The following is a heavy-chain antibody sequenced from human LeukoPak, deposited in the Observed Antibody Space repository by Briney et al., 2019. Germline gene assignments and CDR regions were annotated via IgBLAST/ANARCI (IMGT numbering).Heavy chain of an antibody. CDR2: INHSGYT. D-gene: IGHD3-3*01. CDR3: AAEFSAYDPFDS. V-gene: IGHV4-59*08. CDR1: SGSICSYY. J-gene: IGHJ4*02. Sequence: TDTLSLTCTVSSGSICSYYWSWIRQPPGKGLEWIGEINHSGYTNYNPSLKSRVTISVDTSKNQFSLKLSSVTAADTAVYYCAAEFSAYDPFDSWGQGTLVTVSS.